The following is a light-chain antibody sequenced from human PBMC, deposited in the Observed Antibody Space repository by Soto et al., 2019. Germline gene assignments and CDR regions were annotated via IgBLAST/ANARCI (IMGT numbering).Light chain of an antibody. CDR1: QSISSY. CDR3: QQSYSTQA. J-gene: IGKJ1*01. Sequence: DIQMTQSPSSLSASVGDRVTITCRASQSISSYLNWYQQKPGKAPKLLIYAASSLQSGVPSRFSGSGSGTDFTLTISSLQPEDFATCYCQQSYSTQAFGQGTMVDI. CDR2: AAS. V-gene: IGKV1-39*01.